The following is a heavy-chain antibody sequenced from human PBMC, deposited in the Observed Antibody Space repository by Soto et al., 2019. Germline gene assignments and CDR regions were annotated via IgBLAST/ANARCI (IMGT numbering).Heavy chain of an antibody. V-gene: IGHV3-33*01. CDR3: ARVPARPRYCSGGSCYSDYGDYELDY. Sequence: GGSLRLSCAASGFTFSSYGMHWVRQAPGKGLEWVAVIWYDGSNKYYADSVKGRFTISRDNSKNTLYLQMNSLRAEDTAVYYCARVPARPRYCSGGSCYSDYGDYELDYWGQGTLVTVSS. CDR2: IWYDGSNK. CDR1: GFTFSSYG. J-gene: IGHJ4*02. D-gene: IGHD2-15*01.